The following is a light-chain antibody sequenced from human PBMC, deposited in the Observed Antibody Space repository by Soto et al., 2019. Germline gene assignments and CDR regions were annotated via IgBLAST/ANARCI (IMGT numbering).Light chain of an antibody. V-gene: IGLV2-8*01. CDR2: EVS. Sequence: QSALTQPPSASGSPGQSVTISCTGTSXDVGGYNYVSWYQQHPGKAPKLMIYEVSERPSGVPDRFSGSKSGNTASLTVSGLQAEDEADYYCNSYVGNNNFVFGTGTKVTVL. J-gene: IGLJ1*01. CDR1: SXDVGGYNY. CDR3: NSYVGNNNFV.